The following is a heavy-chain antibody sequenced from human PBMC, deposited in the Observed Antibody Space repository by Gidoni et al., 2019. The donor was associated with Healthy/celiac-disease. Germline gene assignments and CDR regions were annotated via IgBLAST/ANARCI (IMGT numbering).Heavy chain of an antibody. D-gene: IGHD5-12*01. CDR1: GFTFSSYS. CDR3: ARENIEDAFDI. J-gene: IGHJ3*02. V-gene: IGHV3-21*01. Sequence: EVQLVESGGGLVKPGGSLRLSCAASGFTFSSYSMNWVRQAPGKGLEWVSSISSSSSYIYYADSVKGRFTISRDNAKNSLYLQMSSLRAEDTAVYYCARENIEDAFDIWGQGTMVTVSS. CDR2: ISSSSSYI.